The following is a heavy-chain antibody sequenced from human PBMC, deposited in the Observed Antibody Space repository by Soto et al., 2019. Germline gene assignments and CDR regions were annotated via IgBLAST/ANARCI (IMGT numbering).Heavy chain of an antibody. CDR2: ISYDGSNK. J-gene: IGHJ5*02. D-gene: IGHD2-15*01. V-gene: IGHV3-30-3*01. CDR1: GFTFSSYA. CDR3: ARETRGSRGLWFDP. Sequence: QVQLVESGGGVVQPGRSLRLSCAASGFTFSSYAMHWVRQAPGKGLEWVAVISYDGSNKYYADSVKGRLTISRDNSKNTLYLQMNSLRAEDTAVYYCARETRGSRGLWFDPWGQGTLVTVSS.